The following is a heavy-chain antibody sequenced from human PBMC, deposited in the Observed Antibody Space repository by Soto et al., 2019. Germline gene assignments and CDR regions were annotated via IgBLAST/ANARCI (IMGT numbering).Heavy chain of an antibody. V-gene: IGHV4-31*03. CDR3: ARVVCFGELRFDP. CDR1: GGSISSGGYY. D-gene: IGHD3-10*01. Sequence: SETLSLTCTVSGGSISSGGYYWSWIRQHPGKGLEWIGYIYYSGSIYYNPSLKSRVTISVDTSKNQFSLKLSSVTAADTAVYYGARVVCFGELRFDPWGQGTLVTFSS. CDR2: IYYSGSI. J-gene: IGHJ5*02.